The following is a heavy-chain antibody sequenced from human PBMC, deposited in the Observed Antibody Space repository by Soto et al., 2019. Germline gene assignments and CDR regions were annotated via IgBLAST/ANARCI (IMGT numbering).Heavy chain of an antibody. CDR2: INAGNGNT. D-gene: IGHD1-26*01. Sequence: QVQLVQSGAEVKKPGASVKVSCKASGYTFTSYAMHWVRQAPGQRLEWIGWINAGNGNTKYSQKFQGRVTITRDTSASAAYMELRRLRSEVTAGYYFARDSGAFDPWGQGTLVTFSS. V-gene: IGHV1-3*01. J-gene: IGHJ5*02. CDR3: ARDSGAFDP. CDR1: GYTFTSYA.